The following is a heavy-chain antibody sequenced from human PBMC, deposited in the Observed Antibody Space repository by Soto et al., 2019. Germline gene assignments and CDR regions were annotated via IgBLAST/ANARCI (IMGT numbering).Heavy chain of an antibody. Sequence: LSLTCTVSGGSISSSSYYWGWIRQPPGKGLEWIGSIYYSGSTYYNPSLKSRVTISVDTSKNQFSLKLSSVTAADTAVYYCASQASDPYCTNGVCSYGMDVWGQGTTVTVSS. CDR2: IYYSGST. J-gene: IGHJ6*02. CDR3: ASQASDPYCTNGVCSYGMDV. V-gene: IGHV4-39*01. CDR1: GGSISSSSYY. D-gene: IGHD2-8*01.